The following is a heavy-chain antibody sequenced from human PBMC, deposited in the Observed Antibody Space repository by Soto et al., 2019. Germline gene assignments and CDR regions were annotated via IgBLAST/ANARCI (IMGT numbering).Heavy chain of an antibody. D-gene: IGHD2-21*02. Sequence: QVQLVESGGGVVQPGRSLRLSCAASGFTFSSYGMHWVRQAPGKGLEWVAVISYDGSNKYYADSVKGRFTVSRDKSKNTLYLQVNSLRAEDTAVYYCAKDKVPVVVTAPFDYWGQGTLVTFSS. J-gene: IGHJ4*02. CDR2: ISYDGSNK. CDR3: AKDKVPVVVTAPFDY. V-gene: IGHV3-30*18. CDR1: GFTFSSYG.